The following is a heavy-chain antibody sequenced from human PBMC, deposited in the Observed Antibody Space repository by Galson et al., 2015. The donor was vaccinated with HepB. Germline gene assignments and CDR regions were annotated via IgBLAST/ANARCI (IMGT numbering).Heavy chain of an antibody. D-gene: IGHD3-9*01. CDR3: VKDRIPSGRDILTGYYTI. CDR1: GFTFSSYA. CDR2: ISSNGGST. Sequence: SLRLSCAASGFTFSSYAMHWVRQAPGKGLEYVSAISSNGGSTYYADSVKGRFTISRDNSKNTLYLQMSSLRAEDTAVYYCVKDRIPSGRDILTGYYTIWGQGTLVTVSS. J-gene: IGHJ4*02. V-gene: IGHV3-64D*06.